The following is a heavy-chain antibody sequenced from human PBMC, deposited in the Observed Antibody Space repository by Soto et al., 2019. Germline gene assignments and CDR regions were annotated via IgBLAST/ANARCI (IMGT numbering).Heavy chain of an antibody. CDR2: ISDSGGNT. Sequence: GGSLRLSCVASGFSFSNYAMSWVRQAPGKGLEWVTAISDSGGNTYYADSVKGRFTISRDNSKNTLSLQMNSLRAEDTAIYYCAKDRYNSGWSEGMDVWGQGTTVTVSS. V-gene: IGHV3-23*01. J-gene: IGHJ6*02. CDR1: GFSFSNYA. CDR3: AKDRYNSGWSEGMDV. D-gene: IGHD6-19*01.